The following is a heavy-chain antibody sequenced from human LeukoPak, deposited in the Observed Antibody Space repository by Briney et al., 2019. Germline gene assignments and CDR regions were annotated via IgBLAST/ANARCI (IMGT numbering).Heavy chain of an antibody. CDR3: ARGPTAGWSSADY. D-gene: IGHD6-19*01. CDR2: TSYDGSKK. J-gene: IGHJ4*02. CDR1: GFTVSSNY. Sequence: GGSLRLSCAASGFTVSSNYMSWVRQAPGKGLEWVTFTSYDGSKKYYADSVKGRFTISRDNSENALYLQMDSLRTEDTALYYCARGPTAGWSSADYWGQGTLVTVPS. V-gene: IGHV3-30-3*01.